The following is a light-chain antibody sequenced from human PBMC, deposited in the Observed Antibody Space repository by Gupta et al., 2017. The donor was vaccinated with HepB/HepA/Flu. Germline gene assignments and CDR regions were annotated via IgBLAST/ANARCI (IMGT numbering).Light chain of an antibody. CDR2: QDS. Sequence: SYELTQPPSVSVSPGQTASITCSGDNLGDKYACWYQQKPGQSPVLVIYQDSKRPSGIPERFSGSNSGNTATLTISGTQAMDEDDYYCQAWDSSVVFGGGTKLTVL. CDR3: QAWDSSVV. J-gene: IGLJ2*01. CDR1: NLGDKY. V-gene: IGLV3-1*01.